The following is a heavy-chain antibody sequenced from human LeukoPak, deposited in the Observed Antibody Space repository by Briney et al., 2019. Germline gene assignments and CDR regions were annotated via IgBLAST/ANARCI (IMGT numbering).Heavy chain of an antibody. Sequence: SETLSLTCTVSGGSISSSSYYWGWIRQPPGKGLEWIGSIYYSGSTYYNPSLKSRVTISVDTSKNQFSLKLSSVTAADTAAYYCARIPITIFGVVSYRNWFDPWGQGTLVTVSS. V-gene: IGHV4-39*01. D-gene: IGHD3-3*01. CDR1: GGSISSSSYY. J-gene: IGHJ5*02. CDR3: ARIPITIFGVVSYRNWFDP. CDR2: IYYSGST.